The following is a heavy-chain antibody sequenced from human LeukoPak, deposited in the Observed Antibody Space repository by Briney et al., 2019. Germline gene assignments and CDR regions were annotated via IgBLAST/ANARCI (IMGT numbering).Heavy chain of an antibody. J-gene: IGHJ4*02. CDR1: GFTFNNYA. Sequence: PGGSLRLSCAASGFTFNNYAMSWVRQAPGKGLEWVSAISASGGSTFYADSVKGRFTVSRDNSKNTLYLQMNSLRAEDTAVYYCAKHLEYSGSGVAYWGQGTLVTVSS. CDR2: ISASGGST. V-gene: IGHV3-23*01. CDR3: AKHLEYSGSGVAY. D-gene: IGHD6-6*01.